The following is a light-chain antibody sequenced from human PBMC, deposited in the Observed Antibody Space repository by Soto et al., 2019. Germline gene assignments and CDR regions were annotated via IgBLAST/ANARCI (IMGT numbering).Light chain of an antibody. Sequence: QSVLTQPPSVSAAPGQKVTISCSGSRSNIGSNYVCWYQQLPGTAPKLLIYENNKRPSGTPDRFSGSKSGTSATLGITGLQTGDEADYYCGTWDSSLSAVVIAGGTKLTVL. V-gene: IGLV1-51*01. CDR1: RSNIGSNY. CDR3: GTWDSSLSAVV. CDR2: ENN. J-gene: IGLJ2*01.